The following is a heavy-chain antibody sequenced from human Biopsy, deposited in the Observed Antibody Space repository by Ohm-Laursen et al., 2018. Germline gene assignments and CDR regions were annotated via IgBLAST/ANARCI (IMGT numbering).Heavy chain of an antibody. D-gene: IGHD4-23*01. Sequence: GTLSLTCSVSGGSFTGHYWCWIRQPPGEGLEWIGHISYTGYTSYNASLKSRVTISVDTSRNHFSLRLSSLTAADTAVYYCARGSNDFGGLYFPRWGQGTLLTVSS. V-gene: IGHV4-59*11. CDR2: ISYTGYT. CDR1: GGSFTGHY. J-gene: IGHJ4*02. CDR3: ARGSNDFGGLYFPR.